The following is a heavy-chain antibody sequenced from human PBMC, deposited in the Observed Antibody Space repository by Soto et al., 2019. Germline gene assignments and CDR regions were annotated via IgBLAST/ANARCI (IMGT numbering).Heavy chain of an antibody. V-gene: IGHV4-4*07. D-gene: IGHD6-13*01. J-gene: IGHJ5*02. CDR2: IHSSGST. CDR3: ARDQGVAAAGITWFDP. CDR1: GAAMNSYH. Sequence: SETLSLTCSVSGAAMNSYHWSWIRQPAGKGLEWIGHIHSSGSTNYNPSLKSRVTMSVDTSKNQFSLRLMSLTAADTAVYYCARDQGVAAAGITWFDPWGQGSLVTVSS.